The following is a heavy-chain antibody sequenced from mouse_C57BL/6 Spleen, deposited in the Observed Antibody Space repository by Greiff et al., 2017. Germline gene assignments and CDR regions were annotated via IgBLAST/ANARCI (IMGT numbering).Heavy chain of an antibody. CDR2: IDPSGSYT. J-gene: IGHJ1*03. V-gene: IGHV1-50*01. CDR1: GYTFTSYW. D-gene: IGHD1-1*01. Sequence: VQLQQPGAELVKPGASVKLSCKASGYTFTSYWMQWVKQRPGQGLEWIGEIDPSGSYTNYNQKFKGKATLTVDTSSSTAYMQLSSLTSEDSAVYYCARWDTTVGRYFEVWGTGTTVTVSS. CDR3: ARWDTTVGRYFEV.